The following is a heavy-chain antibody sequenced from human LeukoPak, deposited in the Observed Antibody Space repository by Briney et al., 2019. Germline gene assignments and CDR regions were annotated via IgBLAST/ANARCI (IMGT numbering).Heavy chain of an antibody. CDR3: ARVTGYVMEDYFDY. Sequence: SETLSLTCTVFGGSISSYYWSWIRQPPGKGLKWIGYIYYSGSTNYNPSLKSRVTISVDTSKNQFSLRLSSVTAADTAVYYCARVTGYVMEDYFDYWGQGTLVTVSS. V-gene: IGHV4-59*01. D-gene: IGHD6-13*01. J-gene: IGHJ4*02. CDR2: IYYSGST. CDR1: GGSISSYY.